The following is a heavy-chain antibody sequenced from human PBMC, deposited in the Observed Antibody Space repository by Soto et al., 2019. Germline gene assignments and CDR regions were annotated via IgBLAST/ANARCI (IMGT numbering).Heavy chain of an antibody. V-gene: IGHV3-30-3*01. CDR2: MSYDGSSK. D-gene: IGHD6-6*01. CDR3: ARERARKWFDS. J-gene: IGHJ5*01. CDR1: GFGFSSFA. Sequence: GGSLRLSCAASGFGFSSFAMHWVRQAPGKGLEWVAVMSYDGSSKYYADSVEGRFTISRDNSENTLYLQMNSLTAADTAVYFCARERARKWFDSWGQGSPVTVSS.